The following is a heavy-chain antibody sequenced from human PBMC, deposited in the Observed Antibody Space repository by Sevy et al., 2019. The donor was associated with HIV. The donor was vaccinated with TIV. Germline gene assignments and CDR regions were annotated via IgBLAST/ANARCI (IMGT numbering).Heavy chain of an antibody. D-gene: IGHD6-19*01. CDR2: ISYDGSNK. CDR1: GFTFSSYG. CDR3: AKEMSIGGIAVADSYNYYYYGMDV. J-gene: IGHJ6*02. Sequence: GGSLRLSCAASGFTFSSYGMHWVRQAPGKGLEWVAVISYDGSNKYYADSVKGQFTISRDNSKNTLYLQMNSLRAEDTAVYYCAKEMSIGGIAVADSYNYYYYGMDVWGQGTTVTVSS. V-gene: IGHV3-30*18.